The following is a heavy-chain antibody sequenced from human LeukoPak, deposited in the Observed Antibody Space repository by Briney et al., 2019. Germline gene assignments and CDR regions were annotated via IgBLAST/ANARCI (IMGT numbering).Heavy chain of an antibody. CDR1: GFTFTTYS. V-gene: IGHV3-48*01. Sequence: GGSLRLSCAGSGFTFTTYSMNWVRQAPGKGLEWVSYISSSSRTIYYADSVKGRFTISRDNSKNSLYLHMNSLRAEDTAVYYCARVGYTYGYFDYWGQGTLVTVPS. D-gene: IGHD5-18*01. J-gene: IGHJ4*02. CDR2: ISSSSRTI. CDR3: ARVGYTYGYFDY.